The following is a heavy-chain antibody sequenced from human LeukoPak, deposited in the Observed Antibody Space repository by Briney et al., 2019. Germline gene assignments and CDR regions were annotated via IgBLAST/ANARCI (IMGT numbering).Heavy chain of an antibody. J-gene: IGHJ4*02. CDR1: GFTFSSCW. Sequence: GGSLRLSCAASGFTFSSCWMSWVRQAPGKGLEWVANIKQDGSEKYYVDSVKGRFTISRDNAKNSLYLQMNSLRAEDTAVYYCARDHHYYDSSGYYPILDYWGQGTLVTVSS. CDR2: IKQDGSEK. D-gene: IGHD3-22*01. V-gene: IGHV3-7*01. CDR3: ARDHHYYDSSGYYPILDY.